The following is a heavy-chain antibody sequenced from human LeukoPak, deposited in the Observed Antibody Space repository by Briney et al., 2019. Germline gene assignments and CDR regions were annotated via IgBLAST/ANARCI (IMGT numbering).Heavy chain of an antibody. CDR1: GGSFSGYY. CDR2: INHSGST. Sequence: SETQSLICAVYGGSFSGYYWSWIRQPPGKGLEWIGDINHSGSTNYNPSLKGRVTISVDTSKNQFSLKLSSVTAADTAVFYCARGGAYCGGHCYLDFDSWGEGRLVTVSS. V-gene: IGHV4-34*01. J-gene: IGHJ4*02. D-gene: IGHD2-21*02. CDR3: ARGGAYCGGHCYLDFDS.